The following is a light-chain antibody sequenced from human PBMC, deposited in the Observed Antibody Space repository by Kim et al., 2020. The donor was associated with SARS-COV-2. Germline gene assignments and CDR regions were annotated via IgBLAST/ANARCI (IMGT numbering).Light chain of an antibody. CDR3: CSYAGSSTWV. CDR1: SSDVGSYNL. Sequence: QSITISCTGTSSDVGSYNLVSWYQQHPGKAPKLMIYEVSKRPSGVSNRFSGSKPGNAASLTISGLQAEDEADYYCCSYAGSSTWVFGGGTELTVL. J-gene: IGLJ3*02. CDR2: EVS. V-gene: IGLV2-23*02.